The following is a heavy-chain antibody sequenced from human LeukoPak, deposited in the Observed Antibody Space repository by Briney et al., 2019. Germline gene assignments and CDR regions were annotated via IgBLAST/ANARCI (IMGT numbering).Heavy chain of an antibody. D-gene: IGHD4-17*01. V-gene: IGHV4-34*01. CDR1: GGSFSGYY. Sequence: SETLSLTCAVYGGSFSGYYWSWIRQPPGKGLEWVGEINHSGSTNYNPSLKSRVTISVETSKNQFSLKLSSVTAADTAVYYCARTTRRFTVTTIDYWGQGTLVTVSS. J-gene: IGHJ4*02. CDR3: ARTTRRFTVTTIDY. CDR2: INHSGST.